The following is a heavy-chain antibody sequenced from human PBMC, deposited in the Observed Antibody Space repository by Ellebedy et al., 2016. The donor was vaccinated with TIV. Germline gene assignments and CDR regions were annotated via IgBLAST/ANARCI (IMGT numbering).Heavy chain of an antibody. CDR2: ISYDETDT. CDR3: AKGLDSENYYGEVD. V-gene: IGHV3-30*18. D-gene: IGHD1-26*01. Sequence: PGGSLRLSCTASGFTFSTYGMHWVRQAPGGGLEWVAVISYDETDTYYADSVRGRFTISRDNFKNTLYLQMDALRDEDTAVYYCAKGLDSENYYGEVDWGQGTLVTVSS. J-gene: IGHJ4*02. CDR1: GFTFSTYG.